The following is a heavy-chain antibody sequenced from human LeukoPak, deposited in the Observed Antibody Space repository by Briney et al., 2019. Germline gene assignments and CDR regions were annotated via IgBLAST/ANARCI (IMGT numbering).Heavy chain of an antibody. V-gene: IGHV3-9*03. CDR3: AKEGGNGGYFDY. Sequence: GRSLRLSCAASGFTFDDYAMHWVRQAPGKGLEWVSGISWNSGSIGYADSVKGRFTISRDNAKNSLYLQMNSLRAEDMASYYCAKEGGNGGYFDYWGQGTLVTVSS. J-gene: IGHJ4*02. CDR1: GFTFDDYA. CDR2: ISWNSGSI. D-gene: IGHD4-23*01.